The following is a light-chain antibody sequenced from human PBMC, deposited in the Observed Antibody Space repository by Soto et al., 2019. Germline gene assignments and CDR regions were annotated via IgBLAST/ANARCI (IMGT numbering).Light chain of an antibody. J-gene: IGKJ1*01. CDR1: QSISSW. Sequence: IWMTQSPSTLPASVGDIVTITCLASQSISSWLAWYQQKPGKAPKLLIYKASSLESGVPSRFSGSGSGTEFTLTISSLQPDDFATYYCQQYNSYLWTFGQGTKVDIK. CDR3: QQYNSYLWT. CDR2: KAS. V-gene: IGKV1-5*03.